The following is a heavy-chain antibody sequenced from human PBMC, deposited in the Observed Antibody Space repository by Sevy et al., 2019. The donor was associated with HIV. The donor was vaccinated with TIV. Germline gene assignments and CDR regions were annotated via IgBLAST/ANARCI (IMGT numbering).Heavy chain of an antibody. CDR1: GASISSYY. J-gene: IGHJ6*02. Sequence: SETLSLTCTVSGASISSYYWSWIRQPPGKGLEWVGYIYYNGRTNYNPSLKSRVTISVDTSKNQFSLKLISVTAADTAVYYCARCLADYYYGMDVWGQGTTVTVSS. CDR3: ARCLADYYYGMDV. V-gene: IGHV4-59*01. CDR2: IYYNGRT.